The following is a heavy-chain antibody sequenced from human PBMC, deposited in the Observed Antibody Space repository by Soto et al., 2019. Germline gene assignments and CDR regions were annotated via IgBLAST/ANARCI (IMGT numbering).Heavy chain of an antibody. CDR3: ARDGHGMDV. CDR1: GGSVSSGSHH. V-gene: IGHV4-61*01. CDR2: IFFTGIT. Sequence: PSETLSLTCTVSGGSVSSGSHHWVWIRQPPGKALEWIGYIFFTGITNYNPSLESRVTIAVDTSKNQFSLKLRSVTAADTAVYYCARDGHGMDVWGQGATVTVS. J-gene: IGHJ6*02.